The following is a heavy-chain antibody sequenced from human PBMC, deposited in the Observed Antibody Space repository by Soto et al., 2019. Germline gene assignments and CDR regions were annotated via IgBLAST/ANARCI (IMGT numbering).Heavy chain of an antibody. CDR1: GFTFTRFG. D-gene: IGHD3-22*01. CDR3: ARGTGEYDVSWGYFHY. V-gene: IGHV3-33*01. CDR2: IWYDGSGE. Sequence: QVQLVESGGGVVQPGKSLRLSCAASGFTFTRFGMHWVRQAPGKGLEWVASIWYDGSGEHYTDPVRGRFTISRDNSNNTVYLQTNTPRAEDTAVYFCARGTGEYDVSWGYFHYWGQGTPVTVSS. J-gene: IGHJ4*02.